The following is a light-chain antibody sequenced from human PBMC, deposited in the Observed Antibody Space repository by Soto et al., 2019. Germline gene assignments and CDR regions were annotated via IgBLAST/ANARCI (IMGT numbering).Light chain of an antibody. Sequence: EIVLSQSPATLSLSPGERATLSCRASQSVSSYLAWYQQKPGQAPRLLIYDASNRATGIPARFSGSGSGTDFTLTINSLEPEDFAVYYCQQRSNWPPLFTFGSGTKVDIK. CDR3: QQRSNWPPLFT. CDR2: DAS. J-gene: IGKJ3*01. V-gene: IGKV3-11*01. CDR1: QSVSSY.